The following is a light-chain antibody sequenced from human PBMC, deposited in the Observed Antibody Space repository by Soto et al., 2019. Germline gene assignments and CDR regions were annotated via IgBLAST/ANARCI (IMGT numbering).Light chain of an antibody. Sequence: EIVLTQSPGTLSLSPGERAALSCIASQIVSSSYLAWYQQKPGQAPRLLIYGASTRATGIPARFSGSGSGTEFTLTINSLQSEDFAVYYCQQYNNWPRTFGQGTKVDIK. J-gene: IGKJ1*01. CDR1: QIVSSSY. CDR3: QQYNNWPRT. CDR2: GAS. V-gene: IGKV3-15*01.